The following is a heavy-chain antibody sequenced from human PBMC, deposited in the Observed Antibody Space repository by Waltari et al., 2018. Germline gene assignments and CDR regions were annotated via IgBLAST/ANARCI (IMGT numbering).Heavy chain of an antibody. J-gene: IGHJ3*02. D-gene: IGHD7-27*01. CDR1: GDSFSSYT. V-gene: IGHV1-69*12. CDR2: FIPLFGTA. CDR3: AKEGSGDRSFDI. Sequence: QVQLVQSGAEVKKPGSSVKVSCKASGDSFSSYTITWVRQAPGHGPEWMGGFIPLFGTANYAQKFQGRVTITADESTSTAHMELNSLRSDDTAVYYCAKEGSGDRSFDIWGQGTMVTVSS.